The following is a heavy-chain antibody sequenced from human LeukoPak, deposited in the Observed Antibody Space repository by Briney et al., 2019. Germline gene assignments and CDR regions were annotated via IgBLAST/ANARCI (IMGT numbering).Heavy chain of an antibody. CDR2: IYYSGST. J-gene: IGHJ4*02. D-gene: IGHD3-9*01. CDR1: GGSISSYY. Sequence: SETLSLTCTVSGGSISSYYWSWIRQPPGKGLEWIGYIYYSGSTNYNPSLKSRATISGDTSKNQFSLKLSSVTAADTAVYYCARHVRYYDILTGLTSYYFDYWGQGTLVTVSS. V-gene: IGHV4-59*08. CDR3: ARHVRYYDILTGLTSYYFDY.